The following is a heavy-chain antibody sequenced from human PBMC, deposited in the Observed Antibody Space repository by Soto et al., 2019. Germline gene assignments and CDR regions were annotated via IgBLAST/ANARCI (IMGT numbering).Heavy chain of an antibody. Sequence: GGSLRLSCAASGFTFTNYGMNWVRQAPGKGLEWVSSISSSSIYIYYADSVKGRFTISRDNAKNSLYLQMNSLRAEDTAVYYCARDPPYSNSHFDYCGQGTLVTVSS. J-gene: IGHJ4*02. CDR1: GFTFTNYG. V-gene: IGHV3-21*01. CDR3: ARDPPYSNSHFDY. D-gene: IGHD4-4*01. CDR2: ISSSSIYI.